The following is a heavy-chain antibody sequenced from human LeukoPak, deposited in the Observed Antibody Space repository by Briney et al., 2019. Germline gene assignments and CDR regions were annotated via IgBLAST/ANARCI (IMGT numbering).Heavy chain of an antibody. V-gene: IGHV3-23*01. D-gene: IGHD2-2*01. J-gene: IGHJ4*02. CDR3: AKDRYCSSTNCPYDY. CDR2: ISVSDDST. CDR1: GFTSSDYT. Sequence: PGGSLRLSRAASGFTSSDYTMNWVRQAPGRGLEWVSGISVSDDSTYYADSVKGRFTMSRDNSNNMLYLQMNSLRAEDTAVYYCAKDRYCSSTNCPYDYWGQGTLVTVSS.